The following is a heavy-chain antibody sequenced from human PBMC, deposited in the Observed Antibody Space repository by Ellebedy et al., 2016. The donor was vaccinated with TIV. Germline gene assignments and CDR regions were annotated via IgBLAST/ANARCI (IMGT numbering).Heavy chain of an antibody. CDR2: IRQEGDEI. Sequence: PGGSLTLSCAASGFNFRRYWMTWVRQAPGKGLEWVAKIRQEGDEIYYVESVKGRFTISRDNAKNSLFLQMNSLRVEDTAVYYCARRASYGDYAVQVNPWFDPWGQGTLVTVSS. D-gene: IGHD4-17*01. J-gene: IGHJ5*02. CDR1: GFNFRRYW. CDR3: ARRASYGDYAVQVNPWFDP. V-gene: IGHV3-7*01.